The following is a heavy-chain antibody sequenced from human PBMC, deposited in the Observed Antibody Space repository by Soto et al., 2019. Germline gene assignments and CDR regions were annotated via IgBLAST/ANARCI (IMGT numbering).Heavy chain of an antibody. V-gene: IGHV5-51*01. CDR2: IYPGDSDT. Sequence: GESLKISCKGSGYSFTSYWIGWVGQMPGKGLEWMGIIYPGDSDTRYSPSFQGQVTTSADKSISTAYLQWSSLKASDTAMYYCARIAAAGTSGYYDYGMDVWGQGTTVTVSS. CDR3: ARIAAAGTSGYYDYGMDV. J-gene: IGHJ6*02. CDR1: GYSFTSYW. D-gene: IGHD6-13*01.